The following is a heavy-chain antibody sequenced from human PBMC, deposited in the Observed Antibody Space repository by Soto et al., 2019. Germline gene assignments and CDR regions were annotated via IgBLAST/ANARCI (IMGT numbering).Heavy chain of an antibody. D-gene: IGHD3-10*01. J-gene: IGHJ6*02. CDR1: GDSVSSNTGA. V-gene: IGHV6-1*01. CDR2: TYYRSRWSF. CDR3: AGVTWFRSMDV. Sequence: SQTLSLTCAISGDSVSSNTGAWNWIRQSPSRGLEWLGRTYYRSRWSFDYAVSVRSRITIDPGTSKNEFSLHLDFLTPEDTAVYYCAGVTWFRSMDVWGQGTPVTVSS.